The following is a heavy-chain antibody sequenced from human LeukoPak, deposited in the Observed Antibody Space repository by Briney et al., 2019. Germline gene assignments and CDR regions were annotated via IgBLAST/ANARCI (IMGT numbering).Heavy chain of an antibody. J-gene: IGHJ4*02. CDR2: ISSSSSTI. V-gene: IGHV3-48*04. CDR1: GFTFSSYS. CDR3: ARSGSGSYYNEVY. D-gene: IGHD3-10*01. Sequence: GGSLRLSCAASGFTFSSYSMNWVRQAPGKGLEWVSYISSSSSTIYYADSVKGRFTISRDNAKNSLYLQMNSLRAEDTAVYYCARSGSGSYYNEVYWGQGTLVTVSS.